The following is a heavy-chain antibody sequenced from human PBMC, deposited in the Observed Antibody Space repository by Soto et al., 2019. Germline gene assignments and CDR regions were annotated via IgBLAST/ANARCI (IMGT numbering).Heavy chain of an antibody. V-gene: IGHV6-1*01. Sequence: SQTLSLTCAISWDSVSSNSAAWNWIRQSPSRGLEWLGRTYHRSRWYNDYAVSVKSRITINPDTSKNQFSLHLNSVTPEDTAVDYCAGTKALPWYSMDYWGQGTLVTVSS. J-gene: IGHJ4*02. D-gene: IGHD1-7*01. CDR2: TYHRSRWYN. CDR3: AGTKALPWYSMDY. CDR1: WDSVSSNSAA.